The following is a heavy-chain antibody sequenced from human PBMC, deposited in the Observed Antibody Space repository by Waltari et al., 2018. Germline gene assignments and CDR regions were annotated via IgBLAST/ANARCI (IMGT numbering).Heavy chain of an antibody. Sequence: QVQLVQSGAEVKKPGSSVXVSXKASGGTFSSYAISXVXQXPGQGLEWMGGIIPIFGTANDAQKCQGRVTITADESTSTAYMELSSLRSEDTAVYYCARDGVGQXLPXFAFDIWGQGTMVTXXS. CDR2: IIPIFGTA. CDR3: ARDGVGQXLPXFAFDI. CDR1: GGTFSSYA. D-gene: IGHD6-6*01. J-gene: IGHJ3*02. V-gene: IGHV1-69*12.